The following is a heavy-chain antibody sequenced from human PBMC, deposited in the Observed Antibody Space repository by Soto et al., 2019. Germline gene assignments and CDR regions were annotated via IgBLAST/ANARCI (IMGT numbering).Heavy chain of an antibody. CDR3: VKGSRGSRPYYFDY. CDR2: ISDSGSST. Sequence: EVQLLESGGGLVQPGGSLRLSCAASGFTFSNYAMSWVRQAPGKGLEWVSPISDSGSSTYHADSVKGRFTISRDNSRNTLYMQMNSLRGDNTAVYYCVKGSRGSRPYYFDYWGQGTRVTVSS. J-gene: IGHJ4*02. CDR1: GFTFSNYA. D-gene: IGHD3-22*01. V-gene: IGHV3-23*01.